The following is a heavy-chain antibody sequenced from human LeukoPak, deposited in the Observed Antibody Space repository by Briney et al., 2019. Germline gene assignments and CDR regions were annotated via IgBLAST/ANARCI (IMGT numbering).Heavy chain of an antibody. D-gene: IGHD6-13*01. CDR3: ARVSRQPKAFDI. Sequence: SETLSLTCTVSGGSISSYYWSWIRQPPGKGLEWIGYIYYSGSTNYNPSLKCRVTISVDTSKNQFSLKLSSVTAADTAVYYCARVSRQPKAFDIWGQGTMVTVSS. CDR2: IYYSGST. V-gene: IGHV4-59*01. J-gene: IGHJ3*02. CDR1: GGSISSYY.